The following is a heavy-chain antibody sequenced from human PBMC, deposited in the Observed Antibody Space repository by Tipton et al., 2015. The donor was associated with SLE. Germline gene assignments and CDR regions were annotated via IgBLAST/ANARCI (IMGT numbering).Heavy chain of an antibody. V-gene: IGHV3-48*03. CDR3: ARGSPYSMDV. J-gene: IGHJ6*03. D-gene: IGHD6-13*01. CDR2: ISSSGSTI. CDR1: GFTFSSYE. Sequence: SLRLSCAASGFTFSSYEMNWVRQAPGKGLEWVSYISSSGSTIYYADSVKGRFTISRDNAKNSLYLQMNSLRAEDTAVYYCARGSPYSMDVWGKGTTVTVSS.